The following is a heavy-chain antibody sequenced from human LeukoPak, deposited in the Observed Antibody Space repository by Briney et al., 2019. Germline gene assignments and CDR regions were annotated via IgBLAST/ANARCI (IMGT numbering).Heavy chain of an antibody. Sequence: ASVKVSCKASGYTFNGFYLHWVRQAPGQGLEWMGWINPNSGGTNYAQKFQGRVTMTRDTSISTAYMELSRLRSDDTAVYYCARGMATVTTPDYWGQGTLVTVSS. J-gene: IGHJ4*02. D-gene: IGHD4-11*01. CDR1: GYTFNGFY. CDR2: INPNSGGT. CDR3: ARGMATVTTPDY. V-gene: IGHV1-2*02.